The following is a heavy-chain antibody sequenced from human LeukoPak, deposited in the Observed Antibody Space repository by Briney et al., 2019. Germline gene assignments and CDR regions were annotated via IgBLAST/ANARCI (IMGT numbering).Heavy chain of an antibody. V-gene: IGHV4-30-2*01. D-gene: IGHD4-17*01. Sequence: PSQTLSLTCAVSGGSISSGGYSWSWIRQPPGKGLEWIGYIYHSGSTYYNPSLKSRVTISVDRSKNQFSLKLSSVTAADTAVYYCARGGHDYGDFDYGGQGTLVTVSS. CDR1: GGSISSGGYS. CDR2: IYHSGST. J-gene: IGHJ4*02. CDR3: ARGGHDYGDFDY.